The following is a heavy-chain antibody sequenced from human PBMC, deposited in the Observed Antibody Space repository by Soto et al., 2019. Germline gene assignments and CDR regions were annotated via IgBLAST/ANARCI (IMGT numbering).Heavy chain of an antibody. V-gene: IGHV3-23*01. Sequence: PGGSLRFSCAASGFTFSSYAMSWVRQAPGKGLEWVSAISGSGGSTYYADSVKGRFTISRDNSKNTLYLQMNSLRAEDTAVYYCAKDFVLWFGTAGFDYWGQGTLVTVSS. J-gene: IGHJ4*02. D-gene: IGHD3-10*01. CDR3: AKDFVLWFGTAGFDY. CDR1: GFTFSSYA. CDR2: ISGSGGST.